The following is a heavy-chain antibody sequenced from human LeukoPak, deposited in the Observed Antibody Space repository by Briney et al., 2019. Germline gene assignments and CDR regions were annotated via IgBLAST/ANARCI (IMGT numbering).Heavy chain of an antibody. V-gene: IGHV4-59*01. CDR2: MFYSGST. Sequence: SETLSLTCTVSGGSISSFYWSWIRPPAGKGLEWIGYMFYSGSTNYNPSLRSRVTISIDTSKNQFSLKLSSVTVADTAVYYCAKITPGGASFDWWGQGTLVTVSS. CDR1: GGSISSFY. D-gene: IGHD4-23*01. CDR3: AKITPGGASFDW. J-gene: IGHJ4*02.